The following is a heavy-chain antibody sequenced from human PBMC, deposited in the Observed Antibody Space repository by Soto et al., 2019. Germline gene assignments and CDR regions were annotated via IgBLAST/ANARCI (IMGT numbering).Heavy chain of an antibody. CDR2: MVADSGTT. J-gene: IGHJ6*02. CDR1: GFTFTSFA. D-gene: IGHD3-10*01. CDR3: GRSKFKPYQEHSGSPLDV. Sequence: ASVKVSCKASGFTFTSFAVHWVRQTRGQGLEWMGWMVADSGTTSYAQMFQGRATITRDTSTSAVYMELSSLRFEDTAVYFCGRSKFKPYQEHSGSPLDVWGQGTTVTVSS. V-gene: IGHV1-58*01.